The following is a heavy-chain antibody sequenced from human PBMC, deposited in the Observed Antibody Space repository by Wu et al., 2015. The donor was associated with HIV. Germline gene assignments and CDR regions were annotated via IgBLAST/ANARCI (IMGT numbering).Heavy chain of an antibody. V-gene: IGHV1-69*05. D-gene: IGHD2-21*01. CDR3: ASGIQSGGANY. CDR2: IIPIFGTA. Sequence: QVQLVQSGAEVKKPGSSVKVSCKASGGTFSSYAISWVRQAPGQGLEWMGRIIPIFGTANYAQKFQGRVTVTRDTSINTAYMELYGLRPEDTAIYYCASGIQSGGANYWGQGTLVTVSS. CDR1: GGTFSSYA. J-gene: IGHJ4*02.